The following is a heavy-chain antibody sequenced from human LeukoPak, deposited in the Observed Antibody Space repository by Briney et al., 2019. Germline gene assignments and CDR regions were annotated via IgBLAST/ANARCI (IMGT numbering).Heavy chain of an antibody. D-gene: IGHD3-3*02. CDR3: ARSSTGSYFDY. V-gene: IGHV4-59*01. Sequence: PSETLSLTCTVSGGSMSRYYWSWIRQPPGKGLEWIGYMYYSGSTKYNPSLKSRVTISVDTSKNQLSLKLSSVTAADTAVYYCARSSTGSYFDYWGQGTLVTVSS. CDR1: GGSMSRYY. CDR2: MYYSGST. J-gene: IGHJ4*02.